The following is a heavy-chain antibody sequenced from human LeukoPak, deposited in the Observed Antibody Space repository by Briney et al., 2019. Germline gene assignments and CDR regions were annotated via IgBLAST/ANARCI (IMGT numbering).Heavy chain of an antibody. CDR3: ARDPVRRDSY. D-gene: IGHD3-10*01. CDR1: GFTFNTYW. J-gene: IGHJ4*02. CDR2: INPDGSQT. Sequence: PGGSLRLSCAASGFTFNTYWMHWVRQAPGKGLVWVSHINPDGSQTNYADSVTGRFTISRDNAKNTLYLQMNSLRGEDTAVYYCARDPVRRDSYWGQGTLVTVSS. V-gene: IGHV3-74*01.